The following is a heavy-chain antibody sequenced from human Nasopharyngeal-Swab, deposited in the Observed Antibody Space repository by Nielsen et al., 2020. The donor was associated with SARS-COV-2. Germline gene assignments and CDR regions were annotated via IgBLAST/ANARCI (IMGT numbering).Heavy chain of an antibody. CDR2: ITYNGNT. CDR3: GSGHTNGYPYHSYYYMDV. V-gene: IGHV4-31*02. D-gene: IGHD2-8*01. J-gene: IGHJ6*03. Sequence: RQAPGKGLEWIAFITYNGNTYYDPSLKSRVSLSLDTSGNQISLNLTAVTAADTAVYYCGSGHTNGYPYHSYYYMDVWGKGTTVTVSS.